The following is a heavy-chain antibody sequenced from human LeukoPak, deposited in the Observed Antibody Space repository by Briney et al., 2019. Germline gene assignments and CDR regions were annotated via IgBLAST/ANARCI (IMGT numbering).Heavy chain of an antibody. J-gene: IGHJ6*02. CDR2: MYYRGST. D-gene: IGHD1-1*01. CDR1: GGSINSSSYY. CDR3: ARDAGHQLSRRNYYAMDV. Sequence: SENLSPTCTVSGGSINSSSYYWGWVRQPPGKGLEWIGSMYYRGSTYYNPSLKSRVTISVDTSKNQFSLKLSSVTAADTAVYYCARDAGHQLSRRNYYAMDVWGQGTTVTVSS. V-gene: IGHV4-39*07.